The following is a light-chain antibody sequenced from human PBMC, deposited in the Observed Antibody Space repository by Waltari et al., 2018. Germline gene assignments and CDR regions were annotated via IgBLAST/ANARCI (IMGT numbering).Light chain of an antibody. CDR1: ESITTNF. V-gene: IGKV3-20*01. J-gene: IGKJ5*01. Sequence: EIVLTQSPVTLSFSPGERATLPCRASESITTNFIAWYQQKPGQAPRLLIHGASIRATGISDFFSGSGSGTDFTLTISRLEPEDFAVYYCQHYGRSAITFGQGTRLDIK. CDR3: QHYGRSAIT. CDR2: GAS.